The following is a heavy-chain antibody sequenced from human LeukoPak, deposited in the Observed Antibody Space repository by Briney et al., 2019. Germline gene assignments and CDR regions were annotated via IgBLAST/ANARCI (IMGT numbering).Heavy chain of an antibody. D-gene: IGHD3-16*01. CDR2: VSYSWRT. Sequence: PSETLSLTCTVSGGSITNYYWNWIRQPPGKDLEWIGCVSYSWRTHYSSALKSRVTISVDTSKNQFSLNLRSVTAADTAVYYCARPGRQDAYDGHYWYFDLWGRGTLVTVSS. J-gene: IGHJ2*01. CDR1: GGSITNYY. CDR3: ARPGRQDAYDGHYWYFDL. V-gene: IGHV4-59*01.